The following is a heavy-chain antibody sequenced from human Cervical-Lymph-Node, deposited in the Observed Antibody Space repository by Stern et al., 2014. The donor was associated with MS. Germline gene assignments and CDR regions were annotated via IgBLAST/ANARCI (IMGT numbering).Heavy chain of an antibody. V-gene: IGHV1-8*01. CDR1: GYTFTSDD. D-gene: IGHD3-3*01. CDR2: MNPDSGDT. Sequence: VQLVESGAEVKKPGASVKVSCKASGYTFTSDDINWVRQVPGQGLEWMGWMNPDSGDTGYAQKFRGKFTITRDLSISTAYMEMSSLKFEDTAVYYCTRSWSAWGQGTLVTVSS. CDR3: TRSWSA. J-gene: IGHJ4*02.